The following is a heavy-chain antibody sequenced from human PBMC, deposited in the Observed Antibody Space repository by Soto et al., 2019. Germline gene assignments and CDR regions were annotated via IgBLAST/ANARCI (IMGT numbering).Heavy chain of an antibody. CDR3: AREVYDSSGYYL. Sequence: PGESLKISWAASGFTASSNYMSWVRQAPGKGLEWVSVIYSGGSTYYADSVKGRFTISRDNSKNTLYLQMNSLRAEDTAVYYCAREVYDSSGYYLWGQGTLVTVSS. CDR1: GFTASSNY. CDR2: IYSGGST. J-gene: IGHJ4*02. V-gene: IGHV3-66*01. D-gene: IGHD3-22*01.